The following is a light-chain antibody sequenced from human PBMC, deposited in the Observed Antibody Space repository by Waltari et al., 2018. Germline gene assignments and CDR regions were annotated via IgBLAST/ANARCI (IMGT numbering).Light chain of an antibody. Sequence: QPVLTQPPSVSGTPGQRVTIACFGSSSNIGSQNVNWYQQLPGTAPKLLIHSNNKRPSGAPDRFSGSRSGTSASLAISGIQSEDEGDYYCAAWDDSLNAAAFGGGTKLTVL. CDR3: AAWDDSLNAAA. CDR1: SSNIGSQN. V-gene: IGLV1-44*01. CDR2: SNN. J-gene: IGLJ2*01.